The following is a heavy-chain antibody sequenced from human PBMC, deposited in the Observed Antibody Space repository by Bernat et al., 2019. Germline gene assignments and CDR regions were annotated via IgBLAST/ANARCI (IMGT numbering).Heavy chain of an antibody. CDR3: ARDQYSSGWNGMDV. CDR1: GFTFSNSG. D-gene: IGHD6-19*01. J-gene: IGHJ6*02. CDR2: LWYDGSSK. V-gene: IGHV3-33*01. Sequence: VGSGGGVVQPGRSLRLSCAASGFTFSNSGMHWVRQAPGKGLEGVAVLWYDGSSKYYADSVKGRFTISRDNSKNTLYLQMNSLRAEDTAVYYCARDQYSSGWNGMDVWGQGTTVTVSS.